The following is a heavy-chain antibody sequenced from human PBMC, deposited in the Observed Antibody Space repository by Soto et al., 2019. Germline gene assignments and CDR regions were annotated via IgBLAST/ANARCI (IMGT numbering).Heavy chain of an antibody. CDR1: GGSFSGYY. CDR2: INHSGST. J-gene: IGHJ4*02. Sequence: SETLSLTCAVYGGSFSGYYWSWIRQPPGKGLEWIGEINHSGSTNYNPSLKSRVTISVDTSKNQFSLKLSSVTAADTAVYYCASRDIVVVVAATAPRDYYFDYWGQGTLVTVSS. CDR3: ASRDIVVVVAATAPRDYYFDY. D-gene: IGHD2-15*01. V-gene: IGHV4-34*01.